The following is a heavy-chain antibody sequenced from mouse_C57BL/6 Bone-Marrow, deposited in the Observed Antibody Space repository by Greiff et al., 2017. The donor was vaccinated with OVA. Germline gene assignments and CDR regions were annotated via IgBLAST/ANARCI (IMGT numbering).Heavy chain of an antibody. Sequence: VHVKQSGPELVKPGASVKISCKASGYSFTDYNMNWVKQSNGKSLEWIGVIYPNYGTTSYNQKFKGKATLTVDQSSSTAYMKLNSLTSEDSAVYYCALHYYGRDYWGQGTTLTVSS. CDR2: IYPNYGTT. CDR3: ALHYYGRDY. V-gene: IGHV1-39*01. J-gene: IGHJ2*01. D-gene: IGHD1-1*01. CDR1: GYSFTDYN.